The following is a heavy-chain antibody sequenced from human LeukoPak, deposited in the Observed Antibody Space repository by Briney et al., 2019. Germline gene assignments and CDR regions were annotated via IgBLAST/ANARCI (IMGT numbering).Heavy chain of an antibody. CDR2: IDPNTGGT. CDR1: GYTFTGYY. D-gene: IGHD1-7*01. V-gene: IGHV1-2*06. J-gene: IGHJ4*02. CDR3: ASLYDKVGTTVDY. Sequence: ASVKVSCKASGYTFTGYYMHWVRQAPGQGLEWMGRIDPNTGGTKSAKNFRGRVTMTRDTSISTAYMALSGLRSDDTAVYYCASLYDKVGTTVDYWGQGTLVTVSS.